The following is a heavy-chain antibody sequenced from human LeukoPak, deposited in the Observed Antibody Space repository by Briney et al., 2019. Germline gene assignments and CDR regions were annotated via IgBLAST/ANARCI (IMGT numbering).Heavy chain of an antibody. D-gene: IGHD6-6*01. CDR3: AKDKGYSSSWSFDY. J-gene: IGHJ4*02. CDR2: IWYDGSNK. CDR1: GFTFSSYG. Sequence: GGSLRCSCAASGFTFSSYGMHWVRQAPGKGLEWVVVIWYDGSNKYYADSVKGRFTISRDNSKNTLYLQMNSLRAEDKAVYYCAKDKGYSSSWSFDYWGQGTLVTVSS. V-gene: IGHV3-33*06.